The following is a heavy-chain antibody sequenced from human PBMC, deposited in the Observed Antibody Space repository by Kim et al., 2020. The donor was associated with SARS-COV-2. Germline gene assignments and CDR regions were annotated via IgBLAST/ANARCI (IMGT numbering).Heavy chain of an antibody. V-gene: IGHV3-11*01. D-gene: IGHD3-3*01. Sequence: ADSVKGRFTISRDNAKNSLYLQMNSLRAEDTAVYYCARVHYDFWSGYYIFFDYWGQGTLVTVSS. J-gene: IGHJ4*02. CDR3: ARVHYDFWSGYYIFFDY.